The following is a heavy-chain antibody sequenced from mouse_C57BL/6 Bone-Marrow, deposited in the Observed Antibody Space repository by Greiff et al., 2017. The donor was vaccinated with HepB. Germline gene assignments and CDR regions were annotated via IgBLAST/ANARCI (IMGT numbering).Heavy chain of an antibody. V-gene: IGHV1-82*01. CDR3: TAQATW. J-gene: IGHJ2*01. D-gene: IGHD3-2*02. CDR2: IYPGDGDT. CDR1: GYAFSSSW. Sequence: QVQLQQSGPELVKPGASVKISCKASGYAFSSSWMNWVKQRPGKGLEWIGRIYPGDGDTNYNGKFKGKATLAADKSSSTAYMQLSSLTSEDSAVYFCTAQATWWGQGTTLTVSS.